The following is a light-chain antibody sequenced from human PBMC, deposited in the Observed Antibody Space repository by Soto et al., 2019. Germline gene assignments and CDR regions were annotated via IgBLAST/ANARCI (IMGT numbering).Light chain of an antibody. Sequence: EIVLTQSPGTLSLSPGERATLSCRASQSVSNNYLAWYQQKPGQAPRLLISGASNRATGIPDRFSGSGSGTDFTLAISRLEPEDFAVYYCQQYGSSPPLTFGGGTKVEIK. CDR2: GAS. V-gene: IGKV3-20*01. CDR3: QQYGSSPPLT. J-gene: IGKJ4*01. CDR1: QSVSNNY.